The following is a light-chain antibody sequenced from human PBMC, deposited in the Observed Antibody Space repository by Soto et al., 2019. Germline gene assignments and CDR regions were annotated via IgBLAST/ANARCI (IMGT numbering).Light chain of an antibody. CDR1: QSVGTF. CDR3: QHRTNWPRT. CDR2: DTS. Sequence: EVVLTQSPVTLSLSPGERATLSCRASQSVGTFLAWYQQKPGQAPRLIIYDTSNRATGIPARFSGTGSGTDFALTISIVEPEDFAVYFCQHRTNWPRTFGQGTKLDIK. V-gene: IGKV3-11*01. J-gene: IGKJ2*01.